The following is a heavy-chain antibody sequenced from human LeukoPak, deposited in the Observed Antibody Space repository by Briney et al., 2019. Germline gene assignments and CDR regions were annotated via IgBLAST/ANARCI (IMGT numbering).Heavy chain of an antibody. CDR1: GYTFTSYY. Sequence: ASVKVSCKASGYTFTSYYMHWVRQAPGQGLEWMGIINPSGGSTNHAQKFQGRVTMTRDMSTSTVYMELSSLRSEDTAVYYCARVPGDTATFDYWGQGTLVTVSS. J-gene: IGHJ4*02. V-gene: IGHV1-46*01. CDR2: INPSGGST. D-gene: IGHD3-10*01. CDR3: ARVPGDTATFDY.